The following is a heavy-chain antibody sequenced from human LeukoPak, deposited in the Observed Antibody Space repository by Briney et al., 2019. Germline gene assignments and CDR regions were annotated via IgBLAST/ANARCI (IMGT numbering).Heavy chain of an antibody. CDR1: GGSINSYY. J-gene: IGHJ4*02. D-gene: IGHD5-18*01. CDR3: ARSGRGYSYGYDY. Sequence: SETLSLTCTVSGGSINSYYWSWIRQPPGKGLEWIGYIYYSGSTNYNPSLKSRVTISVDTSKNQFSLKLSSVTAADTAVYYCARSGRGYSYGYDYWGQGTLVTVSS. CDR2: IYYSGST. V-gene: IGHV4-59*01.